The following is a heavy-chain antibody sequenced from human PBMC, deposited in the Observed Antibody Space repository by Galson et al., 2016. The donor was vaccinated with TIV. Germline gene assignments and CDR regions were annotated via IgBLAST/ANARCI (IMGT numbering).Heavy chain of an antibody. D-gene: IGHD3-16*02. J-gene: IGHJ4*02. CDR1: GFAFRSFW. Sequence: AASGFAFRSFWMSWVRQAPGKGLEWVANIEEDGSETYYVDSVKGRFTISRDNAKNSLHLQMNSLRAEDTAVYYCFIGHYSDSWGQGTLVTVSS. V-gene: IGHV3-7*01. CDR3: FIGHYSDS. CDR2: IEEDGSET.